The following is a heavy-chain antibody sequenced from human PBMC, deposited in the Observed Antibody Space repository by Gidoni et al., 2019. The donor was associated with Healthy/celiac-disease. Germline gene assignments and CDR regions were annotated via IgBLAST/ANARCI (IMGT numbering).Heavy chain of an antibody. V-gene: IGHV3-21*01. Sequence: EVQLVESGGGLVKPGGSLRLCCAAYGFTFSSYSMNWVRQAPGKGLEWVSSISSSSSYIYYADSVKGRFTISRDNAKNSLYLQMNSLRAEDTAVYYCARDKKYYYDSSGYYPWGQGTLVTVSS. D-gene: IGHD3-22*01. CDR1: GFTFSSYS. J-gene: IGHJ5*02. CDR2: ISSSSSYI. CDR3: ARDKKYYYDSSGYYP.